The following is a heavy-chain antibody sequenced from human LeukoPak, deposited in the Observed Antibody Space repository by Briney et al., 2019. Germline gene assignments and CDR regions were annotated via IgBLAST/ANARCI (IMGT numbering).Heavy chain of an antibody. Sequence: GGSLRLSCAASGFTFSSYWMSWVRQAPGKGPEWVANIKHDGSEKYYVDPVKGRFTISRDNAKNSLYLQMNSLRAEDTAVYYCARGYSSNHGDSPYYYYYGMDVWGQGTTVTVSS. V-gene: IGHV3-7*03. CDR3: ARGYSSNHGDSPYYYYYGMDV. CDR2: IKHDGSEK. J-gene: IGHJ6*02. D-gene: IGHD4-17*01. CDR1: GFTFSSYW.